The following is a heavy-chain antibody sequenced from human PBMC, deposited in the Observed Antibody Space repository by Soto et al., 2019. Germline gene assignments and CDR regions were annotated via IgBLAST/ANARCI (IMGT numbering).Heavy chain of an antibody. CDR1: GFTFSSYG. D-gene: IGHD2-21*02. CDR3: ATHVVTEIFQH. Sequence: QVQLVESGGGVVQPGRSLRLSCAASGFTFSSYGMHWVRQAPGKGLEWVAVISYDGSNKYYADSVKGRFTISRDNSKNTLYLQMNSLRAEDTAVYYCATHVVTEIFQHWGQGTLVTVSS. J-gene: IGHJ1*01. V-gene: IGHV3-30*03. CDR2: ISYDGSNK.